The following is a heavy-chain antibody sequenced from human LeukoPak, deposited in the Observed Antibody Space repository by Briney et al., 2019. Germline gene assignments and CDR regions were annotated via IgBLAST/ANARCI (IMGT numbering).Heavy chain of an antibody. Sequence: GGSLRLSCAASGFTFSGYSMNWVRQAPGKGLEWVSYISSSSATTYYADSVKGRFTISRDNAKNSLYLQMNSLRAEDTAVYYCARGRELDPWGQGTTVTVSS. J-gene: IGHJ6*02. V-gene: IGHV3-48*04. CDR1: GFTFSGYS. CDR2: ISSSSATT. CDR3: ARGRELDP. D-gene: IGHD6-6*01.